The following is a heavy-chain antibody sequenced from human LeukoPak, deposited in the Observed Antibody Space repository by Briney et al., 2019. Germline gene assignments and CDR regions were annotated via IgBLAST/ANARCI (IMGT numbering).Heavy chain of an antibody. V-gene: IGHV1-69*05. CDR2: IIPIFGTA. Sequence: SVKVSCKASGGTFSSYAISWVRQAPGQGLEWMGRIIPIFGTANCAQKFQGRVTITTDESTSTAYMELSSLRSEDTAVYYCARAPWGYYDSSGYSFDYWGQGTLVTVSS. CDR3: ARAPWGYYDSSGYSFDY. CDR1: GGTFSSYA. D-gene: IGHD3-22*01. J-gene: IGHJ4*02.